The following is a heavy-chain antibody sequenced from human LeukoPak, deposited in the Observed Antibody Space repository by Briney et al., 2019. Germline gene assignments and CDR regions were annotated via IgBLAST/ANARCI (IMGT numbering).Heavy chain of an antibody. V-gene: IGHV3-23*01. CDR2: ISASGGST. D-gene: IGHD7-27*01. CDR3: AKDRPGEAWFDY. CDR1: GLTFSGHA. J-gene: IGHJ4*02. Sequence: PGGSLRLSRAPSGLTFSGHAMSWVRHAPGEGLEWVSGISASGGSTYYGNSVKGRFAISRDNSKNIVYLQMNSLRAEDTAVYYCAKDRPGEAWFDYWGQGTLVTVSS.